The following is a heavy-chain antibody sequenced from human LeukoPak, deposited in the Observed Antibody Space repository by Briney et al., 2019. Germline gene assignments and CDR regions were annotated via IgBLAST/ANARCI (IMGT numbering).Heavy chain of an antibody. CDR2: IYYSGST. CDR1: GGSINSSTYY. CDR3: GRHDYNEANWFDP. Sequence: PSETLSLTCTVSGGSINSSTYYWGWIRQPPGKGLEWIGSIYYSGSTYYNPSLKSRVTISADMSKNEFSLKLSSVTAADTAVYYCGRHDYNEANWFDPWGQGTLVTVSS. V-gene: IGHV4-39*01. D-gene: IGHD4-11*01. J-gene: IGHJ5*02.